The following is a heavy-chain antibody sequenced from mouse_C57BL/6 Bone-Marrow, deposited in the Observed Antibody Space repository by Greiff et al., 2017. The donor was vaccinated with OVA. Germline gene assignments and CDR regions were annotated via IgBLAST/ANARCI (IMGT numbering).Heavy chain of an antibody. CDR2: ISYDGSN. V-gene: IGHV3-6*01. CDR3: AREEIYYDYAWFAY. Sequence: EVQLVESGPGLVKPSQSLSLTCSVTGYSITSGYYWTWIRQFPGNKLEWMGYISYDGSNNYNPSLKNRISITRDTSKNQFFLKLNSVTTEDTATYYCAREEIYYDYAWFAYWGQGTLVTVSA. D-gene: IGHD2-4*01. CDR1: GYSITSGYY. J-gene: IGHJ3*01.